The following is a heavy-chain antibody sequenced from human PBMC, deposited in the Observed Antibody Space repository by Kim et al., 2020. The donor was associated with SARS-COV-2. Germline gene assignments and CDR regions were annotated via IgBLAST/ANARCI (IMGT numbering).Heavy chain of an antibody. J-gene: IGHJ4*02. V-gene: IGHV3-74*01. CDR1: GFTFNRYW. CDR3: GSVYYFGSGSYSDGCDY. CDR2: INSDGSTT. Sequence: GGSLRLSCAASGFTFNRYWMDWVRQAPGKGLVWVSRINSDGSTTNYADSVKGRFTISRDNAKNTLYLQLNSLRAEDTAMYYCGSVYYFGSGSYSDGCDYWGQGTLVTVSS. D-gene: IGHD3-10*01.